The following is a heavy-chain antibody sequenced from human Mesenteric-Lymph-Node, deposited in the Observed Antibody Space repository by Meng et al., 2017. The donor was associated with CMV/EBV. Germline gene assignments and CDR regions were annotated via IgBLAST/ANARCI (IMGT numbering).Heavy chain of an antibody. D-gene: IGHD7-27*01. CDR2: ISASGSDT. V-gene: IGHV3-23*01. CDR3: VKTGGVHYNYYAMDV. Sequence: GESLKISCAASGFTFSSYAMTWVRQAPEKGLEWVSAISASGSDTYYADSVKGRFTISRDNSKNTLFLEMNSLTAEDTAVYYCVKTGGVHYNYYAMDVWGQGTTVPSP. J-gene: IGHJ6*02. CDR1: GFTFSSYA.